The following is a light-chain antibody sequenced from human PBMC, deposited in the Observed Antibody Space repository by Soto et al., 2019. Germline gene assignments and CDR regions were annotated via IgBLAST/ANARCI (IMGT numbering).Light chain of an antibody. CDR2: AAS. Sequence: DIQMTQSPSSLSASVGDRVTITCRASQSIRRSLNWYQQKPGKAPKLLIYAASSLQSGVPSRFSGSGSGTDFTLTISSLQPEDFATYYCQQSYSTPYTFGQGTKLEIK. CDR3: QQSYSTPYT. CDR1: QSIRRS. V-gene: IGKV1-39*01. J-gene: IGKJ2*01.